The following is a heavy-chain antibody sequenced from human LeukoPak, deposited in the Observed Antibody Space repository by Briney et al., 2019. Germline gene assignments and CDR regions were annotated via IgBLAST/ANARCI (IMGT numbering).Heavy chain of an antibody. CDR1: GYTFTGYY. V-gene: IGHV1-46*01. Sequence: ASVKVSCKASGYTFTGYYMHWVRQAPGQGLEWMGISNPSGGSTSYAQKFQGRVTMTRDTSTSTVYMELSSLRSEDTAVYYCARDGYYYDSSGYYYDYWGQGTLVTVSS. D-gene: IGHD3-22*01. CDR2: SNPSGGST. J-gene: IGHJ4*02. CDR3: ARDGYYYDSSGYYYDY.